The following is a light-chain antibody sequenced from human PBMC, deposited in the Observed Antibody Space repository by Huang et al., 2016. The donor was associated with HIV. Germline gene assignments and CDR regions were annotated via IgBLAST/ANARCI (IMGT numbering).Light chain of an antibody. CDR1: QSVSSY. CDR2: DAS. V-gene: IGKV3-11*01. Sequence: EIVLTQSPATLSLSPGEIATLSCRASQSVSSYLAWYQQKPGQAARLIIYDASNSAIGIPARFRGSGSGTDFTLTIISLEPEDFAVYYCQQRRNWPPTFGGGTKVEIK. CDR3: QQRRNWPPT. J-gene: IGKJ4*01.